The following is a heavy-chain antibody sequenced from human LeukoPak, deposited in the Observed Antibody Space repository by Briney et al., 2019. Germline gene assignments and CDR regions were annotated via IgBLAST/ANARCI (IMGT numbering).Heavy chain of an antibody. V-gene: IGHV3-7*01. Sequence: PGGSLRLSCAASRFTFSSYWMTWVRQAPGKGLEWVANIKQDGSEKYYVDSVKGRFTISRDNAKNSLYLQMNSLRAEDTAVYYCARNFAIDYWGQGTLVTVSS. D-gene: IGHD3-9*01. CDR3: ARNFAIDY. J-gene: IGHJ4*02. CDR1: RFTFSSYW. CDR2: IKQDGSEK.